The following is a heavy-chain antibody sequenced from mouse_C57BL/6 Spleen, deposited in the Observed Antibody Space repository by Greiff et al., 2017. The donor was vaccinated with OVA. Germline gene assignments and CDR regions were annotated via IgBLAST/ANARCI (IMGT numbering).Heavy chain of an antibody. CDR3: ARGSSGYGGYFDY. CDR1: GYTFTDYN. D-gene: IGHD3-2*02. Sequence: VHVKQSGPELVKPGASVKIPCKASGYTFTDYNMDWVKQSHGKSLEWIGDINPNNGGTIYNQKFKGKATLTVDKSSSTAYMELRSLTSEDTAVYDCARGSSGYGGYFDYWGQGTTLPVSA. CDR2: INPNNGGT. V-gene: IGHV1-18*01. J-gene: IGHJ2*01.